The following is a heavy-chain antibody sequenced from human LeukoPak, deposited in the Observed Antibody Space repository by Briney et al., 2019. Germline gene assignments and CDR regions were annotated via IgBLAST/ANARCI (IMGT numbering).Heavy chain of an antibody. D-gene: IGHD4-17*01. CDR3: VQHNGDYVGYYMDI. V-gene: IGHV4-4*07. Sequence: SETLSLTCTVSGGSISSYYWSWIRQPAGKGLEWIGRIYTSGSTNYNPSLKSRVTMSVDTSKNQFSLKLSSVTAAHTAVYYCVQHNGDYVGYYMDIWGKGTTVTVSS. CDR1: GGSISSYY. CDR2: IYTSGST. J-gene: IGHJ6*03.